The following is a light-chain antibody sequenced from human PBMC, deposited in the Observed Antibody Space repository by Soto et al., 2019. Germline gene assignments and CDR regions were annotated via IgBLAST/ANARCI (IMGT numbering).Light chain of an antibody. CDR1: QSISSY. J-gene: IGKJ4*01. Sequence: DIQMTQSTSSLSASLGDRVTITCRASQSISSYLNWYQQKPGKAPKLLIYAASSLQSGVPSRFSGSVSGTDFTLTISSLQPEDFATYYCQQTYSTPPTFGGGTKVEIK. CDR3: QQTYSTPPT. V-gene: IGKV1-39*01. CDR2: AAS.